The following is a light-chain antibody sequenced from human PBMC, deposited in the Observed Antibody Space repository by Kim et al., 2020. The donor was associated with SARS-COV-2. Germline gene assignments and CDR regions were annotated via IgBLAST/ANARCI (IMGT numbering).Light chain of an antibody. CDR2: GAS. J-gene: IGKJ2*01. V-gene: IGKV3-20*01. CDR1: QSVSSSY. CDR3: QQYGSSPRT. Sequence: EIVLTQSPGTLSLSPGERATLSCRASQSVSSSYLVWYQQKPDQAPRLLIYGASSRATGIPDRFSGSGSGTDFTLTISRLEPEDFAVYYCQQYGSSPRTFGQGTKLEI.